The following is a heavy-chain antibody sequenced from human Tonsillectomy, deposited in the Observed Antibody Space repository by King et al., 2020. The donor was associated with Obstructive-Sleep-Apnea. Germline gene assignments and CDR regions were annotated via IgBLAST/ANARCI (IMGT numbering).Heavy chain of an antibody. CDR1: GFTFGNAW. D-gene: IGHD5-12*01. CDR3: TTIGLNSGYDWGYYYYGMDV. Sequence: EVQLVESGGGLVKPGGSLRLSCAASGFTFGNAWMTWVRQAPGKGLEWVGRIRSKTDGGTTDYAAPVKGRFTISRDDSKNTLYLQMNSLKTEDTAVYYCTTIGLNSGYDWGYYYYGMDVWGQGTTVTVSS. J-gene: IGHJ6*02. CDR2: IRSKTDGGTT. V-gene: IGHV3-15*01.